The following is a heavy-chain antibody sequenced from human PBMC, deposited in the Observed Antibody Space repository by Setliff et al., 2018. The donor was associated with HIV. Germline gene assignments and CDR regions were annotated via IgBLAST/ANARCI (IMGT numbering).Heavy chain of an antibody. Sequence: SETLSLTCTVSGGSISSDYWSWIRQPPGKGLEWIGYIYYSGSTNHNPSLKSRVTISVATSKNQFSLKLNSVTAADTAMYYCGGNGYYSIDYWGQGTLVTVSS. J-gene: IGHJ4*02. D-gene: IGHD3-22*01. V-gene: IGHV4-59*08. CDR3: GGNGYYSIDY. CDR1: GGSISSDY. CDR2: IYYSGST.